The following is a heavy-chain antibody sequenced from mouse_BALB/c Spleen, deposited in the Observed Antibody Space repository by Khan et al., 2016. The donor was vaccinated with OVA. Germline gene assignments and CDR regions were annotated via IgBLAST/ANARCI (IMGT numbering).Heavy chain of an antibody. D-gene: IGHD2-2*01. Sequence: EVELVESGGGLMKPGGSLKLSCAASGFSFSRYSMSWVRQTPEKRLEWVATISSGGSYTYYPDSVKGRFTISRDNAKNTLYLQMSSLRSEDTAMYYCTRHEGYYGYGEGDYWGQGTSVTVSS. CDR2: ISSGGSYT. CDR1: GFSFSRYS. J-gene: IGHJ4*01. V-gene: IGHV5-9-3*01. CDR3: TRHEGYYGYGEGDY.